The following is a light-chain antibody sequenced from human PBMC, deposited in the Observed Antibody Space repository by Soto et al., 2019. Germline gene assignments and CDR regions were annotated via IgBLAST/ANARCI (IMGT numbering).Light chain of an antibody. CDR2: WAS. CDR1: QSVLYSSNNKNY. J-gene: IGKJ1*01. CDR3: QQYHSTPKT. Sequence: DIAMTQSPDSLAVSLGERATINCKSSQSVLYSSNNKNYLAWYQQKPGQPPKLLIYWASTREFGVPDRFSGSGSGTDFTLTISSLQAEDVAVYYCQQYHSTPKTFGQGTKVEIK. V-gene: IGKV4-1*01.